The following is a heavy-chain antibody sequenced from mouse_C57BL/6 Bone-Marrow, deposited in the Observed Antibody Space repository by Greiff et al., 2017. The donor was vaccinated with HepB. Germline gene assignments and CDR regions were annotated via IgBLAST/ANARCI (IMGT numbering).Heavy chain of an antibody. J-gene: IGHJ2*01. CDR3: TTGYYGSSYYFDY. Sequence: VQLKQSGAELVRPGASVKLSCTASGFNIKDDYMHWVKQRPEQGLEWIGWIDPENGDTEYASKFQGKATITADTSSNTAYLQLSSLTSEDTAVYYCTTGYYGSSYYFDYWGQGTTLTVSS. CDR2: IDPENGDT. D-gene: IGHD1-1*01. V-gene: IGHV14-4*01. CDR1: GFNIKDDY.